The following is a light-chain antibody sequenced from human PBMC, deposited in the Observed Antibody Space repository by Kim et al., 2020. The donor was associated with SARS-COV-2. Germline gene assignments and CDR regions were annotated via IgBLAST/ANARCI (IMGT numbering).Light chain of an antibody. CDR2: QDS. CDR3: QAWDSSTKV. CDR1: KLGDKY. V-gene: IGLV3-1*01. Sequence: VSPGQTASITCSGDKLGDKYACWYQQKPGQPPVLVIYQDSKRPSGIPERFSGSNSGNTATLTISGTQAMDEADYYCQAWDSSTKVFGTGTKVTVL. J-gene: IGLJ1*01.